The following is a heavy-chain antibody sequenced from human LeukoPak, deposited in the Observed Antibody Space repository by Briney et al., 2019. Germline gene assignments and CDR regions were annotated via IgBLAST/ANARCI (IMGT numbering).Heavy chain of an antibody. V-gene: IGHV3-30*04. CDR3: ARDAQGSGSSVTLFDY. CDR1: GFTFSTYA. Sequence: GGSLRLSCAASGFTFSTYAMHWVRQAPGKGLEWVAVISYDGSNNYYAGSVKGRFTISRANSKNTLYLQMNSLRAEDTAVYYCARDAQGSGSSVTLFDYWGQGTLVTVSS. D-gene: IGHD3-10*01. J-gene: IGHJ4*02. CDR2: ISYDGSNN.